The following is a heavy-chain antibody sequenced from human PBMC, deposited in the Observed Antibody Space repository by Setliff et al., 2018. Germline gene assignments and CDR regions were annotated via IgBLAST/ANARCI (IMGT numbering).Heavy chain of an antibody. D-gene: IGHD1-7*01. Sequence: GGSLRLSCAASGFTVSTYAMSWVRQAPGKGLEWVSTIYSGDRNTFYTDSVKGRFTIFRDGSKNTLYLQMTSLRAEDTAVYYCAKPQVELRWGFESWGQGTPVTVSS. V-gene: IGHV3-23*03. CDR1: GFTVSTYA. CDR2: IYSGDRNT. J-gene: IGHJ4*02. CDR3: AKPQVELRWGFES.